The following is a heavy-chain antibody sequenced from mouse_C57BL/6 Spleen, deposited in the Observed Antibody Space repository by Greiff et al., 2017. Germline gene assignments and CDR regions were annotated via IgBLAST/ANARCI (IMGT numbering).Heavy chain of an antibody. D-gene: IGHD1-1*01. J-gene: IGHJ2*01. CDR2: IDPSDSYT. CDR3: ARSGFITTVVAGFDY. V-gene: IGHV1-50*01. CDR1: GYTFTSYW. Sequence: QVQLQQPGAELVKPGASVKLSCKASGYTFTSYWMQWVKQRPGPGLEWIGEIDPSDSYTNYNHKFKGKATLTVDTSSSTAYMQLSSLTSEDSAVYYCARSGFITTVVAGFDYWGQGTTLTVSS.